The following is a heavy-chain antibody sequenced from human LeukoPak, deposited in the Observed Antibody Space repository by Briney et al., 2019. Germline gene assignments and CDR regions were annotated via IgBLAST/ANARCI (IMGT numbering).Heavy chain of an antibody. CDR2: ISGSGGST. CDR3: AKAPSRFCSSTSCYISIDY. Sequence: PGGSLRLSCAASGFTFSSYAMSWVRQAPGKGLEWVSAISGSGGSTYYADSVKGRFTISRDNSKNTLYLQMNSLRAEDMAVYYCAKAPSRFCSSTSCYISIDYWGQGTLVTVSS. CDR1: GFTFSSYA. D-gene: IGHD2-2*01. V-gene: IGHV3-23*01. J-gene: IGHJ4*02.